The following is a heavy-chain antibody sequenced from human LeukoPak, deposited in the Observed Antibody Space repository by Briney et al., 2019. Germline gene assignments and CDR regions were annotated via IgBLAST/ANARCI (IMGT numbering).Heavy chain of an antibody. J-gene: IGHJ4*02. CDR1: GFTFSSYG. V-gene: IGHV3-33*03. Sequence: GGSLRLSCAASGFTFSSYGMHWVRQAPGKGLEWVAVIWYDGSNKYYADSVKGRFTISRDNAKKTLYLEMNNLRVDDTAIYYCATSRVFDFWGQGTLVAVSS. CDR3: ATSRVFDF. CDR2: IWYDGSNK.